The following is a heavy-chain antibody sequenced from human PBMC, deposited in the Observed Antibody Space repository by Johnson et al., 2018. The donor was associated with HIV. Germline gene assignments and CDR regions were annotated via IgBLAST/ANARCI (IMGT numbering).Heavy chain of an antibody. J-gene: IGHJ3*02. CDR1: GFTFSSYG. D-gene: IGHD1-26*01. CDR3: AKDVGGWELVLDAFDI. CDR2: ISYDGSIK. V-gene: IGHV3-30*18. Sequence: QVQLVESGGGVVQPGRSLRLSCAASGFTFSSYGMHWVRQAPGKGLEWVAVISYDGSIKYYADSVKGRFTISRDNSKNTLYLQMNSLRAEDTAVYYCAKDVGGWELVLDAFDIWGQGTMVTVSS.